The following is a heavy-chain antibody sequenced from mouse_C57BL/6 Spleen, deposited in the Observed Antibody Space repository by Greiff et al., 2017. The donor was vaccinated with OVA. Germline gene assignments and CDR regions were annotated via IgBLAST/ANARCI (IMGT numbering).Heavy chain of an antibody. CDR2: INPSNGGT. CDR1: GYTFTSYW. J-gene: IGHJ2*01. Sequence: QVQLQQPGTELVKPGASVKLSCKASGYTFTSYWMHWVKQRPGQGLEWIGNINPSNGGTNYNEKFKSKATLTADKSSSTAYMQLSSLTSADSAVYYCAHYYGGSYGEYYFDYWGQGTTLTVSS. V-gene: IGHV1-53*01. D-gene: IGHD1-1*01. CDR3: AHYYGGSYGEYYFDY.